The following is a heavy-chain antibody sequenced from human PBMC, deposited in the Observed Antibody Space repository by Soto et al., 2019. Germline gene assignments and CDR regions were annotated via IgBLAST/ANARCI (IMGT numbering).Heavy chain of an antibody. V-gene: IGHV4-31*03. Sequence: PSETLSLTCTVSGTSITSGGYYWSWIRQHPGKGLEWIGCIYSSGSTSYNPSLKSRLAMSVDTSKNQFSLSLSSVTAADTAVYYRPRGTLLWGKGSLVTVPS. J-gene: IGHJ4*02. CDR1: GTSITSGGYY. CDR2: IYSSGST. D-gene: IGHD1-1*01. CDR3: PRGTLL.